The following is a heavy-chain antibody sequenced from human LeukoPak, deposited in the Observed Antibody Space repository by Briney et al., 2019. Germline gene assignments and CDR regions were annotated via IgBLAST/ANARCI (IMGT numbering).Heavy chain of an antibody. J-gene: IGHJ5*02. V-gene: IGHV1-58*02. CDR3: AASIAAALHWFDP. D-gene: IGHD6-13*01. CDR2: IVVGSGNT. CDR1: GFTFTSSA. Sequence: GTSVKVSCKASGFTFTSSAMQWVRQARGQRLEWIGWIVVGSGNTNYAQKFQERVTITRDMSTSTAYMELSSLRSEDTAVYYCAASIAAALHWFDPWGQGTLVTVSS.